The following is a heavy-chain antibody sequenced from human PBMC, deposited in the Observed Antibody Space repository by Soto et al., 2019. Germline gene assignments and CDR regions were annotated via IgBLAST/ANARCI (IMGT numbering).Heavy chain of an antibody. CDR1: GGSITTGGRY. CDR3: AQALVFTGGDGFDI. J-gene: IGHJ3*02. D-gene: IGHD1-1*01. CDR2: IYYSGNT. Sequence: QVRLQEWGPGLVKPSQTLSLKCSVSGGSITTGGRYWSWIRQLPGKGLEWIGDIYYSGNTYYNASLMSRVTISVEAAKHQFSLKLSSVTAADTAVYYCAQALVFTGGDGFDIWGQGRLVTVSS. V-gene: IGHV4-31*02.